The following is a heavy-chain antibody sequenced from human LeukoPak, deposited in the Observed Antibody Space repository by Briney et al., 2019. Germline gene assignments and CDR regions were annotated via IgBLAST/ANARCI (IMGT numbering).Heavy chain of an antibody. CDR1: GFTFSNYA. CDR2: ISHDGSNK. D-gene: IGHD5-18*01. J-gene: IGHJ3*02. V-gene: IGHV3-30-3*01. Sequence: HPGGSLSLSCAASGFTFSNYAMYWVRQAPGKGLEWVALISHDGSNKDYADSVKGRFTISRDNSKNTLYLQMNSLRAEDTAVYYCARGREGYSYDDAFDIWGQGTMVSVSS. CDR3: ARGREGYSYDDAFDI.